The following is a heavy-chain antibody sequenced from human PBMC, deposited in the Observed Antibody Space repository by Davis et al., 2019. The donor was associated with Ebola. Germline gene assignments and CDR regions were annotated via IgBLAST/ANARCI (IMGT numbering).Heavy chain of an antibody. D-gene: IGHD3-10*01. CDR2: IYYSGST. CDR3: ARGLYGRRLRF. V-gene: IGHV4-59*08. J-gene: IGHJ4*02. Sequence: GSLRLSCTVSGGSISSYYWSWIRQPPGKGLEWIGYIYYSGSTNYNPSLKSRVTISVDTSKNQFSLKLSSVTAADTAVYYCARGLYGRRLRFWGQGTLVTVSS. CDR1: GGSISSYY.